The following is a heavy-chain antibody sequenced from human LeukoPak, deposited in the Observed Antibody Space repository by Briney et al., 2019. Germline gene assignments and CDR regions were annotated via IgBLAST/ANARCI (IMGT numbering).Heavy chain of an antibody. CDR3: ARDLIAAAGTTWFDP. D-gene: IGHD6-13*01. V-gene: IGHV1-46*01. CDR2: INASGGST. CDR1: GYRFTSYY. J-gene: IGHJ5*02. Sequence: ASVKVSCKASGYRFTSYYMHWMRQAPGHGLEWMGIINASGGSTTYAQKFQGRVTMTRDTSTSTVYMELSSLRSEDTAVYYCARDLIAAAGTTWFDPWGQGTLVTVSS.